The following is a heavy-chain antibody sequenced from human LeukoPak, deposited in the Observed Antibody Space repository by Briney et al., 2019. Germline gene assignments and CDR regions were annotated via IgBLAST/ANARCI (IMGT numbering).Heavy chain of an antibody. CDR1: GGTFSNYA. Sequence: GASVKVSCKASGGTFSNYAISWVRQAPGQGLEWMGWISTYNGNTNYAQKLRGRVTMTTDTSTSTAYMELRSLRSDDTAVYYCAREPDDYFDYWGQGTLVTVSS. V-gene: IGHV1-18*01. J-gene: IGHJ4*02. CDR2: ISTYNGNT. CDR3: AREPDDYFDY.